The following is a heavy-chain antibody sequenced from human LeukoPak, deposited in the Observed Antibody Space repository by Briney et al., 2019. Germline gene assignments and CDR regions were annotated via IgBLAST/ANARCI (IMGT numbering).Heavy chain of an antibody. V-gene: IGHV1-69*13. Sequence: SVKVSCKASGGTFSSYAISWVRQAPGQGLEWMGGIIPIFGTANYAQKFQGRVTITADESTSTAYMELSSLRSEDTAVYYCAMRSSSWYNWFDPWGQGTLVTVSS. CDR3: AMRSSSWYNWFDP. CDR1: GGTFSSYA. J-gene: IGHJ5*02. CDR2: IIPIFGTA. D-gene: IGHD6-13*01.